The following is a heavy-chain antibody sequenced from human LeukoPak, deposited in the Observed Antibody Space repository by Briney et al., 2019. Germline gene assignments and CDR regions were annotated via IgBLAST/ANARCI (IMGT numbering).Heavy chain of an antibody. J-gene: IGHJ2*01. V-gene: IGHV3-30*02. Sequence: GGSLRLSCAASGLTFSSYDMHWVRQAPGKGLEWVAFIRYDGSNKYYADSVKGRFTISRDNSKNTLYLQMNSLRAEDTAVYYCAKDKEAVAGYWYFDLWGRGTLVTVSS. CDR3: AKDKEAVAGYWYFDL. CDR1: GLTFSSYD. CDR2: IRYDGSNK. D-gene: IGHD6-19*01.